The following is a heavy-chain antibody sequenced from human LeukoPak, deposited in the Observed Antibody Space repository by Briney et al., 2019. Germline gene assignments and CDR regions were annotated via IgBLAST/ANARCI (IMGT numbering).Heavy chain of an antibody. CDR1: GYSFTSHY. V-gene: IGHV1-46*01. J-gene: IGHJ5*02. CDR3: ARDNSVGDIAWWFDP. D-gene: IGHD3-16*02. CDR2: INPSGSST. Sequence: ASVKVSCEASGYSFTSHYMHWVRQAPGQGLEWLGLINPSGSSTLYAQKFHDRVTLTRDTSTTTDYMELSSLRSEDTAVYYCARDNSVGDIAWWFDPWGQGTLVTVSS.